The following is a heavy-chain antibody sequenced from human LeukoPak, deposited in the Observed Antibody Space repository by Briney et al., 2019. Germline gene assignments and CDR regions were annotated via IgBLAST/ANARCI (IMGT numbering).Heavy chain of an antibody. Sequence: ASVKVSCKASGYTFTSYDINWVRQATGQGLEWMGWMNPNSGNTGYAQKFQGRVTMTRNTSISTAYMELSSLRSEDTAVYYCARGTGSYWAYYYHGMDVWGQGTTVTVSS. CDR1: GYTFTSYD. J-gene: IGHJ6*02. CDR3: ARGTGSYWAYYYHGMDV. D-gene: IGHD3-10*01. V-gene: IGHV1-8*01. CDR2: MNPNSGNT.